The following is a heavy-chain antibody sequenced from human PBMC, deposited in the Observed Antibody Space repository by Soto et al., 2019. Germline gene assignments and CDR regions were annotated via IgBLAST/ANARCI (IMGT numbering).Heavy chain of an antibody. CDR3: ARGTGVPAAITIRWFDP. CDR2: IYHSGST. Sequence: SETLSLTCAVSSGSISSSNWWSWVRQPPGKGLEWIGEIYHSGSTNYNPSLKSRVTISVDKSKNQFSLKLSSVTAADTAVYYCARGTGVPAAITIRWFDPWGQGTLVTVSS. CDR1: SGSISSSNW. V-gene: IGHV4-4*02. J-gene: IGHJ5*02. D-gene: IGHD2-2*01.